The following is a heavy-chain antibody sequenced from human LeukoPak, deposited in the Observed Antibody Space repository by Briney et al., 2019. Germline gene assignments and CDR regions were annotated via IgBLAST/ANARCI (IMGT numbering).Heavy chain of an antibody. Sequence: SETLSLTCTVSGGSVSGGSSYWSWIRQPPGQGLEWIGYIYHSGTTNYNPSLKSRVTISADTSKNQFSLKLSSVTAADTAVYYCARSPLGYFDDWGQGTLVSVSS. CDR1: GGSVSGGSSY. J-gene: IGHJ4*02. D-gene: IGHD7-27*01. CDR2: IYHSGTT. V-gene: IGHV4-61*01. CDR3: ARSPLGYFDD.